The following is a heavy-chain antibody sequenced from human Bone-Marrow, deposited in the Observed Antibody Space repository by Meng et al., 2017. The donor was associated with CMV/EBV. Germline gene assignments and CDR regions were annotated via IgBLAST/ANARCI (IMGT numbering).Heavy chain of an antibody. J-gene: IGHJ2*01. D-gene: IGHD3-22*01. CDR3: ARMGDDSSGWYFDL. CDR2: INSDGSST. V-gene: IGHV3-74*01. Sequence: GGSLRLSCAASGFTFSSYWMHWVRQAPGKGLVWVSRINSDGSSTSYADSVKGRFTISRDNAKNTLYLQMNSLRAEDTAVYYCARMGDDSSGWYFDLWGRGNLVTVYS. CDR1: GFTFSSYW.